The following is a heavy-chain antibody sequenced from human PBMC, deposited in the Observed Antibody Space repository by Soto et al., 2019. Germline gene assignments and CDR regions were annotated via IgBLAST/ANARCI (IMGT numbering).Heavy chain of an antibody. Sequence: LSLTCAVSGGSISSSNWWSWVRQPPGKGLEWIGEIYHSGSTNYNPSLKSRVTISVDKSKNQFSLKLSSVTAADTAVYYCARGGARPHYYYGMDVWGQGTTVTVSS. D-gene: IGHD6-6*01. CDR2: IYHSGST. V-gene: IGHV4-4*02. J-gene: IGHJ6*02. CDR1: GGSISSSNW. CDR3: ARGGARPHYYYGMDV.